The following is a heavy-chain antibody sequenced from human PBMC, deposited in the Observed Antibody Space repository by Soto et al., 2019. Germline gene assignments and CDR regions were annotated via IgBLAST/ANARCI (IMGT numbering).Heavy chain of an antibody. CDR3: ARHERHYDILTGGDYYYYGMDV. D-gene: IGHD3-9*01. CDR1: GGSISSSGYY. CDR2: INYRGTT. V-gene: IGHV4-39*01. Sequence: PSETLALTCTVSGGSISSSGYYWAWIRQPPGKGLEWIGSINYRGTTYYNPSLKSRVTISVDTSKNQFSLKLSSVTAADTAMYYCARHERHYDILTGGDYYYYGMDVWGQGTTVTVSS. J-gene: IGHJ6*02.